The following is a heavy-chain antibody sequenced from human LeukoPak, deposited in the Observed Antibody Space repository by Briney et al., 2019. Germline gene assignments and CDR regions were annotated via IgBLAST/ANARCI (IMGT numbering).Heavy chain of an antibody. V-gene: IGHV1-58*01. CDR1: GFTFTSSA. CDR3: AADVPAYCSGGSCSLTYYYGMDV. Sequence: SVKVSCKASGFTFTSSAVQWVGQARGQRLEWIGWIVVGSGNTNYAQKFQERVTITRDMSTSTAYMELSSLRSEDTAVYYCAADVPAYCSGGSCSLTYYYGMDVWGQGTTVTVSS. D-gene: IGHD2-15*01. CDR2: IVVGSGNT. J-gene: IGHJ6*02.